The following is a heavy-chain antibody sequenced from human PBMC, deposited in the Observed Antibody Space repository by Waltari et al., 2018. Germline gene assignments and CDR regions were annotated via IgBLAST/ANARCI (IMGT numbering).Heavy chain of an antibody. CDR3: ARDGYNEGADY. CDR2: INHSGST. CDR1: GGSFSGYY. Sequence: QVQLQQWGAGLLKPSETLSLTCAVYGGSFSGYYWSWIRQPPGKGLEWIGEINHSGSTNYNPSLESRVTISVDTSKNQFSLKLSSVTAADTAVYYCARDGYNEGADYWGQGTLVTVSS. V-gene: IGHV4-34*01. J-gene: IGHJ4*02. D-gene: IGHD5-12*01.